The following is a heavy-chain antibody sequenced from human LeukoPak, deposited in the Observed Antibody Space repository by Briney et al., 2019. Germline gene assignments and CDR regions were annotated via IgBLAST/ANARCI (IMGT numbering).Heavy chain of an antibody. CDR1: GASITNYY. CDR3: ARVRPNWNDGTFDY. V-gene: IGHV4-4*07. D-gene: IGHD1-1*01. J-gene: IGHJ4*02. CDR2: IYPSGST. Sequence: SETLSLTCAVSGASITNYYWSWIRQSAGKGLEWIGRIYPSGSTHSNPSLKSRVTMSLDTSKNQFSLGLSSVTAADTAVYYCARVRPNWNDGTFDYWGQGTLVTVSS.